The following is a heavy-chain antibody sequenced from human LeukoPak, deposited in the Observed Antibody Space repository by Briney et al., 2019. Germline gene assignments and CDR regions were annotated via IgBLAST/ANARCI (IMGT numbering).Heavy chain of an antibody. D-gene: IGHD5-24*01. CDR3: ARGWLRAFDI. CDR1: GFTFSDYY. CDR2: IYSGGST. J-gene: IGHJ3*02. Sequence: GGSLRLSCAASGFTFSDYYMSWIRQAPGKGLEWVSVIYSGGSTYYADSVKGRFTISRDNSKNTLYLQMNSLRAEDTAVYYCARGWLRAFDIWGQGTMVTVSS. V-gene: IGHV3-66*01.